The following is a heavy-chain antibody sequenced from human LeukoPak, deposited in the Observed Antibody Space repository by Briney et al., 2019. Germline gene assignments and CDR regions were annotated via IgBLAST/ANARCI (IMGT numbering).Heavy chain of an antibody. J-gene: IGHJ4*02. CDR2: ISGSGGST. CDR3: AKSGVGATTVGHFDY. V-gene: IGHV3-23*01. D-gene: IGHD1-26*01. CDR1: GFTFGSYA. Sequence: GGSLRLSCAASGFTFGSYAMSWVRQAPGKGLEWVSGISGSGGSTYYVDSVKGRFTISRDNSKNTLYLRMNSLRAEDTAVYYCAKSGVGATTVGHFDYWGQGTLVTVSS.